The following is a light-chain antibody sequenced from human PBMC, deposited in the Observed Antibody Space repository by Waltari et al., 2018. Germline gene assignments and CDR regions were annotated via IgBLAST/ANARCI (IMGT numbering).Light chain of an antibody. CDR2: DAS. CDR3: QQRTNWPRGT. J-gene: IGKJ5*01. CDR1: QSVSSY. V-gene: IGKV3-11*01. Sequence: EIVLTQSPATLSLSPGERATLSCRASQSVSSYLAWYQQKPGQVPRLLIYDASNRSTGIPARFSGSGSGTDFTLTISSLEPEDFAVYYCQQRTNWPRGTFGQGTRLEIK.